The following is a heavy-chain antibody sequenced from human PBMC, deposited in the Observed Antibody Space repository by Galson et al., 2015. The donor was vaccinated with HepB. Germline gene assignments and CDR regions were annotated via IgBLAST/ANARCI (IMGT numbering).Heavy chain of an antibody. V-gene: IGHV3-23*01. Sequence: SLRLSCAASGFTFRYYAMSWVRQAPGKGLEWVSTLGGSGSNTYYADSVQGRFTISRDNSKNTLYLLMNSLRAEDTALYYCAKHGDVVVPTTIGATAGDDYGGQGTLVTVSS. CDR3: AKHGDVVVPTTIGATAGDDY. CDR2: LGGSGSNT. CDR1: GFTFRYYA. D-gene: IGHD2-2*02. J-gene: IGHJ4*02.